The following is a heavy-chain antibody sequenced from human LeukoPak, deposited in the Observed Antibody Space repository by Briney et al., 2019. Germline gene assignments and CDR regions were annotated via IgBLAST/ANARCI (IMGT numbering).Heavy chain of an antibody. D-gene: IGHD6-19*01. CDR2: IYTSGST. V-gene: IGHV4-61*02. CDR3: ARERIAVAGTTTFDY. CDR1: GVSISSSYSY. J-gene: IGHJ4*02. Sequence: SETLPLTCTVSGVSISSSYSYWGWIRQPAGKGLEWIGRIYTSGSTNYNPSLKSRVTMSVDTSKNQFSLKLSSVTAADTAVYYCARERIAVAGTTTFDYWGQGTLVTVSS.